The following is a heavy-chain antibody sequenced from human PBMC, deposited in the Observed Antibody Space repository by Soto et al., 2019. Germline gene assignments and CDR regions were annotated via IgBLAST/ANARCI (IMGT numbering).Heavy chain of an antibody. CDR3: ARGTCKATPGAFDI. J-gene: IGHJ3*02. V-gene: IGHV3-11*05. Sequence: QVQLVESGGGLVKPGGSLRLSCAASGFTFSDYYMSWIRQAPGKGLEWVSYISSSSSYTNYADSVKGRFTISRDNAKNSLYLQMNSLRAEDTAVYYCARGTCKATPGAFDIWGQGTMVTVSS. CDR2: ISSSSSYT. CDR1: GFTFSDYY. D-gene: IGHD2-15*01.